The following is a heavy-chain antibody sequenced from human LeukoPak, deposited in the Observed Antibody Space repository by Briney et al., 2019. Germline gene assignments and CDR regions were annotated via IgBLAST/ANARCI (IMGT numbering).Heavy chain of an antibody. Sequence: GGSLRLSCAASGFTFSSYAMHWVRQAPGKGLEWVAVISYDGSNKYYADSVKGRFAISRDNSKNTLYLQMNGLRAEDTAVYYCARASGSYLSYNWFDPWGQGTLVTVSS. CDR2: ISYDGSNK. CDR1: GFTFSSYA. J-gene: IGHJ5*02. D-gene: IGHD1-26*01. V-gene: IGHV3-30*09. CDR3: ARASGSYLSYNWFDP.